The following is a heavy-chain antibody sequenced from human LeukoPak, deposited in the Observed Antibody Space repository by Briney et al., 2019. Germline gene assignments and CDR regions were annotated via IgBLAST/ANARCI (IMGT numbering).Heavy chain of an antibody. CDR1: GFTFSDYY. CDR2: ISSSSSYT. Sequence: GGSLRLSCAASGFTFSDYYMSWIRQAPGKGLEWVSYISSSSSYTNYADSVKGRFTISRDNAKNSLYLQMNSLRAEDTAVYYCARDLDGDRGSGAEYWGQGTLVTVSS. V-gene: IGHV3-11*06. CDR3: ARDLDGDRGSGAEY. D-gene: IGHD4-17*01. J-gene: IGHJ4*02.